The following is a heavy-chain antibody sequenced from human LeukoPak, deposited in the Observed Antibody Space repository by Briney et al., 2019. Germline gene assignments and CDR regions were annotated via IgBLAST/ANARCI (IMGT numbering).Heavy chain of an antibody. CDR1: GFTFSSYG. D-gene: IGHD1-26*01. CDR3: ARDGIRGGNYPNYFDY. V-gene: IGHV3-30*02. Sequence: PGGSLRLSCAASGFTFSSYGMHWVRQAPGKGLEWVAFIRYDGSNKYYADSVKGRFTISRDNSKNTLYLQMNSLRAEDTAVYYCARDGIRGGNYPNYFDYWGQGSLVTVSS. CDR2: IRYDGSNK. J-gene: IGHJ4*02.